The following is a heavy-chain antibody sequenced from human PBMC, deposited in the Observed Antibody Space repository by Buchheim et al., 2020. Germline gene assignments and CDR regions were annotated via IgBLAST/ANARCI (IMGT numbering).Heavy chain of an antibody. V-gene: IGHV1-46*01. D-gene: IGHD2-15*01. Sequence: QVQLVQSGAEVKKPGASVKVSCKASGYTFTGYYMHWVRQAPGQGPEWMGAIFPGGDETRYAHQLQGRVTVTRDTSTSTVYMELTSLTYEDTAVYYCAREGDCGGGSCYTFDYWGQGT. J-gene: IGHJ4*02. CDR2: IFPGGDET. CDR3: AREGDCGGGSCYTFDY. CDR1: GYTFTGYY.